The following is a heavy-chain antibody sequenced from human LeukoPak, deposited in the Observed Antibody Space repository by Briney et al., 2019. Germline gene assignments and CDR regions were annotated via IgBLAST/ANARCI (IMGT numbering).Heavy chain of an antibody. V-gene: IGHV3-74*01. CDR1: GFTFSSYW. Sequence: PGGSLRLSCAASGFTFSSYWMHWVRQAPGKGLVWVSRINSDGSSTSYADPVKGRFTISRDNAKNSLYLQMNSLRAEDTALYYCAKDIGRFPHALDIWGQGTMVTVSS. J-gene: IGHJ3*02. CDR3: AKDIGRFPHALDI. CDR2: INSDGSST. D-gene: IGHD1-26*01.